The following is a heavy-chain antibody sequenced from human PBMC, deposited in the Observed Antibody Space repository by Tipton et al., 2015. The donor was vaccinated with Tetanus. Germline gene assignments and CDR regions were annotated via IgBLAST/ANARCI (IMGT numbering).Heavy chain of an antibody. J-gene: IGHJ4*02. Sequence: TLSLTCAVSGYSISSGYYWGWIRQPPGKGLEWIGSIYHSGSTYYNPSLKSRVTISVDTSKTLFSLKLSSVTAADTAVYYCAREIINVIAARPFPYFDYWGQGTLVTVSS. D-gene: IGHD6-6*01. V-gene: IGHV4-38-2*02. CDR2: IYHSGST. CDR1: GYSISSGYY. CDR3: AREIINVIAARPFPYFDY.